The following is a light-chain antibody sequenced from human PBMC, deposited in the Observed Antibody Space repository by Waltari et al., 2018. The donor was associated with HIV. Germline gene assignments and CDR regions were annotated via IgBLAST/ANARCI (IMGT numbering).Light chain of an antibody. CDR3: LLFFGGALGAV. CDR2: STN. CDR1: TGAVSSAFH. J-gene: IGLJ2*01. Sequence: QTVVTQEPSLTVSPGGTVTLTCASSTGAVSSAFHPNWFQQKPGQAPRALIYSTNIKHSWTPARFSGSLLGGKAALTLSGVQPEDEADYFCLLFFGGALGAVFGGGTKLTVL. V-gene: IGLV7-43*01.